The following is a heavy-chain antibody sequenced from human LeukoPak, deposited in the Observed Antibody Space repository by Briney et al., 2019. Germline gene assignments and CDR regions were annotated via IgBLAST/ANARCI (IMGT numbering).Heavy chain of an antibody. D-gene: IGHD3-10*01. CDR1: GFTFSSYG. CDR2: ISYDGSNK. J-gene: IGHJ4*02. CDR3: AKDASELLWFGESLHFDY. Sequence: GGSLRLSCAASGFTFSSYGMHWVRQAPGKGLEWVAVISYDGSNKYYADSVKGRFTISRDNSKNTLYLQMNSLRAEDTAVYYCAKDASELLWFGESLHFDYWGQGTLVTVSS. V-gene: IGHV3-30*18.